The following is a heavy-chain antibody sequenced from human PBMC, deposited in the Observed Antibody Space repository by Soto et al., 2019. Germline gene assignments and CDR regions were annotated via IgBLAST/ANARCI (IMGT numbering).Heavy chain of an antibody. D-gene: IGHD4-17*01. CDR3: ARNRLGDYVTFFDY. CDR2: INAGNGNT. CDR1: GYTFTSYA. J-gene: IGHJ4*02. Sequence: QVRLVQSGAEVKKPGASVKVSCKASGYTFTSYAMHWVRQAPGQRLEWMGWINAGNGNTKYSQKFQGRVTITRDTSASTAYMELSSLRSEDTAVYYCARNRLGDYVTFFDYWGQGTLVTVSS. V-gene: IGHV1-3*01.